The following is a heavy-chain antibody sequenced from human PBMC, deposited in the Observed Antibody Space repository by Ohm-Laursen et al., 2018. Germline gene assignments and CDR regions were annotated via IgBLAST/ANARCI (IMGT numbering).Heavy chain of an antibody. D-gene: IGHD3-3*01. CDR3: ASRPHDFWSGYYDY. CDR1: GGSISSSSYY. Sequence: TLSLTCTVSGGSISSSSYYWGWIRQPPGKGLEWIGSIYYSGSTYYNPSLKSRVTISVDKSKNQFSLKLSSVTAADTAVYYCASRPHDFWSGYYDYWGQGTLVTVSS. V-gene: IGHV4-39*01. J-gene: IGHJ4*02. CDR2: IYYSGST.